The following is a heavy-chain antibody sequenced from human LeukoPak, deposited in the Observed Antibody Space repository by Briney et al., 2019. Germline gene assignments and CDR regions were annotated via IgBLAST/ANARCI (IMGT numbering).Heavy chain of an antibody. CDR1: GYSISSGYY. D-gene: IGHD1-26*01. CDR3: VRDRRGSYPDY. V-gene: IGHV4-38-2*02. CDR2: IYYSGST. Sequence: SETLSLTCTVSGYSISSGYYWGWIRQPPGKGLEWIGSIYYSGSTYHNPSLKSRVTMSVDTSKNQFSLKLSSVTAADTAVYYCVRDRRGSYPDYWGQGTLVTVSS. J-gene: IGHJ4*02.